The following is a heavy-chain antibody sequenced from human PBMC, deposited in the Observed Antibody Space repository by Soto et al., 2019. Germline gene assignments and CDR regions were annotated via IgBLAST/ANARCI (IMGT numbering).Heavy chain of an antibody. D-gene: IGHD3-22*01. J-gene: IGHJ6*02. V-gene: IGHV3-48*01. CDR1: GFTFSSYS. Sequence: GGSLRLSCAASGFTFSSYSMNWVRQAPGKGLEWVSYISSSSSTIYYADSVKGRFTISRDNAKNSLYLQMNSLRAEDTAVYYCARVYYYDSSGYPGYYGMDVWGQGTTVTVSS. CDR2: ISSSSSTI. CDR3: ARVYYYDSSGYPGYYGMDV.